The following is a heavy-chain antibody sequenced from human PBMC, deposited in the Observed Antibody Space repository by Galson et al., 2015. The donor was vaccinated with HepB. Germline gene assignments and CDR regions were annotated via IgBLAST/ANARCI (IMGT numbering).Heavy chain of an antibody. Sequence: SVKVSCKASGYTFTSYDINWVRQATGQGLEWMGWMNPNSGNTGYAQKFQGRVTMTRNTSISTAYMELSSLRSEDTAVYYCARGKGYCSGGSCYRWFDPWGQGTLVTVSS. CDR1: GYTFTSYD. CDR2: MNPNSGNT. D-gene: IGHD2-15*01. J-gene: IGHJ5*02. CDR3: ARGKGYCSGGSCYRWFDP. V-gene: IGHV1-8*01.